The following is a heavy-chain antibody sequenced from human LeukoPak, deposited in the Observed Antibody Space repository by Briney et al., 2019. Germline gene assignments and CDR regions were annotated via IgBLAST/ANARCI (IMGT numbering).Heavy chain of an antibody. V-gene: IGHV3-21*01. CDR3: ARDRAVVSQLWFDAFDI. CDR2: ISSSSSYI. D-gene: IGHD5-18*01. Sequence: GGSLRLSCAASGFTFSSYSMNWVRQAPGKGLEWVSSISSSSSYIYYADSVKGRFTISRDNAKNSLYLQMNSLRAEDTAVYYCARDRAVVSQLWFDAFDIWGQGTMVTVSS. CDR1: GFTFSSYS. J-gene: IGHJ3*02.